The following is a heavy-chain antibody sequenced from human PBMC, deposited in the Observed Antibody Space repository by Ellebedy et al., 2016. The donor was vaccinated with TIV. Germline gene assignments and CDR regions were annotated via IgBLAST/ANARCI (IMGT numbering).Heavy chain of an antibody. CDR3: ARVVWQLTVSYTFDI. Sequence: GESLKIPCAPSGFTVSSNYMSWVRQAPGKGLEWVSVIYSGGSTYYADSVKGRFTISRDNSKNTLYLQMNSLRAEETGVYYCARVVWQLTVSYTFDIWGQGRMVTVSS. CDR2: IYSGGST. CDR1: GFTVSSNY. D-gene: IGHD2-8*02. J-gene: IGHJ3*02. V-gene: IGHV3-53*01.